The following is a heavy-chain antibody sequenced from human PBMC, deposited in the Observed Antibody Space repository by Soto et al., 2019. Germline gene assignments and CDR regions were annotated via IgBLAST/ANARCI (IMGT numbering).Heavy chain of an antibody. V-gene: IGHV5-51*01. D-gene: IGHD3-22*01. Sequence: PWESLKIPCKGSCYRLHTYWIGWVRQMPGKGPGLVGIINPGYSDTRYSPSFQGQVTISADKSISTAYLQWSSLKASDTVMYYCARPNDSSGDYNELIVGAFDIWGQGTMVTVSS. CDR1: CYRLHTYW. J-gene: IGHJ3*02. CDR2: INPGYSDT. CDR3: ARPNDSSGDYNELIVGAFDI.